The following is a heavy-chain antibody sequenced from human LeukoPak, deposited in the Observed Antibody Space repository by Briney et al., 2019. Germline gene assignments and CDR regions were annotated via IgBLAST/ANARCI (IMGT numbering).Heavy chain of an antibody. Sequence: SQALSLTCTVSGGSISSGDYYWSSIRQPPGKGLEWIGRIYTSGSTNYNPSLKSRVTMSADTSKNQFSLKLSSVTAADTAVYYCARDVFTMVRGVITDPVYNWFDPWGQGTLVTVSS. D-gene: IGHD3-10*01. V-gene: IGHV4-61*02. CDR1: GGSISSGDYY. J-gene: IGHJ5*02. CDR2: IYTSGST. CDR3: ARDVFTMVRGVITDPVYNWFDP.